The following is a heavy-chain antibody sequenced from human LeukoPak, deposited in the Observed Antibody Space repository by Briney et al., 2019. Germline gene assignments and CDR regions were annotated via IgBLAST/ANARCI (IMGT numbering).Heavy chain of an antibody. J-gene: IGHJ6*03. D-gene: IGHD3-3*01. V-gene: IGHV1-69*05. Sequence: ASVKVSCKASGGTFSSYAISWVRQAPGQGLEWLGGIIPIFGTANYAQKFQGRVTIPTDESTSTAYMGLSSLRSEDTAVYYCARVVIIWGYYYYMDVWGKGTTVTVSS. CDR1: GGTFSSYA. CDR3: ARVVIIWGYYYYMDV. CDR2: IIPIFGTA.